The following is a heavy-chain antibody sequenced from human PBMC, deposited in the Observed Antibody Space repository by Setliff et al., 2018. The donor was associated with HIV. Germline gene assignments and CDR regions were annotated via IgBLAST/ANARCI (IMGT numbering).Heavy chain of an antibody. Sequence: ASVKVSCKASGYTFTNFFIHWVRQAPGQGLEWMGILKPSTGSTNYTEKCQGKVTMTRDTSSTTVYMELSRISPDDTAVYSCARGERFCSGSVCYPESCFDYWGQGTLVTVSS. CDR1: GYTFTNFF. D-gene: IGHD3-3*01. V-gene: IGHV1-46*01. CDR2: LKPSTGST. J-gene: IGHJ4*03. CDR3: ARGERFCSGSVCYPESCFDY.